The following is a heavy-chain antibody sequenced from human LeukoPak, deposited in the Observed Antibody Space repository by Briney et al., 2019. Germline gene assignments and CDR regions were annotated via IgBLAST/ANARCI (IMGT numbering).Heavy chain of an antibody. Sequence: GGSLRLSCVASGFTFSSYAMHWVRQAPGKGLEWVAVMSYDGSNKYYADSVTGRFTISRDNSKNTLYLQMNSLRAEDTAVYYCARRTEYYYDSSGYFRYYYYGMDVWGQGTTVTVSS. CDR2: MSYDGSNK. CDR3: ARRTEYYYDSSGYFRYYYYGMDV. V-gene: IGHV3-30-3*01. D-gene: IGHD3-22*01. CDR1: GFTFSSYA. J-gene: IGHJ6*02.